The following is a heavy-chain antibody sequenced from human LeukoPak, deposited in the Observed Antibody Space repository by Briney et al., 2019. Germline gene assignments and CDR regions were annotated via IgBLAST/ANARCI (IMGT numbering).Heavy chain of an antibody. CDR1: GFTFDDYA. Sequence: GGSLRLSCAASGFTFDDYAMHWVRQAPGKGLEWVSGISWNSGSIAYADSVKGPFTISRDNAKNSLYLQMNSLRAEDTALYYCAKDTRHYYGSGSYFDYWGQGTLVTVSS. CDR2: ISWNSGSI. D-gene: IGHD3-10*01. J-gene: IGHJ4*02. V-gene: IGHV3-9*01. CDR3: AKDTRHYYGSGSYFDY.